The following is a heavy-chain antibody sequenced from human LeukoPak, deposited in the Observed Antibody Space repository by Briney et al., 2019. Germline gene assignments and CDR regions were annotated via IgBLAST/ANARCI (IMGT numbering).Heavy chain of an antibody. D-gene: IGHD3-9*01. J-gene: IGHJ4*02. CDR1: GFTFDDYA. CDR3: AKSYDILTGYYNVQFDY. V-gene: IGHV3-9*01. CDR2: ISWNSGSI. Sequence: GGSLRLSCAASGFTFDDYAMHWVRQAPGKGLEWVSGISWNSGSIGYADSVKGRFTISRDNAKNSLYLQMNSLRAEDTALYYCAKSYDILTGYYNVQFDYWGQGTLVTVSS.